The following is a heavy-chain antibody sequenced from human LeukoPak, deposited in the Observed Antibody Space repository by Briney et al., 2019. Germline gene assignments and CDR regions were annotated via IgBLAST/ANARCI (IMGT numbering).Heavy chain of an antibody. D-gene: IGHD3-22*01. CDR2: SAHTGSS. V-gene: IGHV4-59*02. Sequence: SETLSLTCTVSGASVSSYYWSWIRKPPGKGLAWIGFSAHTGSSSYNPSLKSRVSISVDKSMNHFSLRLTSVTTADTAVYYCARYYADVNGYYYYYDYWGQGTLVTVSS. CDR3: ARYYADVNGYYYYYDY. J-gene: IGHJ4*02. CDR1: GASVSSYY.